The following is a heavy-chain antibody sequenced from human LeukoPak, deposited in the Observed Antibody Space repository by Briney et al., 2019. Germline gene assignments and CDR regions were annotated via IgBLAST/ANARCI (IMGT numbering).Heavy chain of an antibody. CDR3: AKEYGDYGYYFDY. Sequence: GGSLRLSXAASGFTFDDYAMHWVRQAPGKGLEWDSLISGDGGSTYYADSVKGRFTISRDNSKNSLYLQMNSLRTEDTALYYCAKEYGDYGYYFDYWGQGTLVTVSS. V-gene: IGHV3-43*02. CDR1: GFTFDDYA. D-gene: IGHD4-17*01. J-gene: IGHJ4*02. CDR2: ISGDGGST.